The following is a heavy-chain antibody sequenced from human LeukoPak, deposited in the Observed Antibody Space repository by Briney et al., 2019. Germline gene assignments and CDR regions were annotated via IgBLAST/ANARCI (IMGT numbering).Heavy chain of an antibody. Sequence: GESLKISCKGSGYSFTNYWIAWVRQMPGKGLEWMGVIYPGDSDTRYSPSFQGQVTISVDKSISTAYLQWSSLKAPDTAMYYCARLRAAAGPNWFDPWGQGTRVTVSS. CDR1: GYSFTNYW. V-gene: IGHV5-51*01. CDR2: IYPGDSDT. D-gene: IGHD6-13*01. J-gene: IGHJ5*02. CDR3: ARLRAAAGPNWFDP.